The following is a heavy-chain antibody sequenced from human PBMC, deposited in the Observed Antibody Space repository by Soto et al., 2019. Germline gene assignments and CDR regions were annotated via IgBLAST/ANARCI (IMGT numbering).Heavy chain of an antibody. CDR3: AREADCGGDCSSWTFDY. J-gene: IGHJ4*02. Sequence: QVQLVQSGAEVKKPGASVKVSCKASGYTFISYGISWVRQAPGHGLAWMGWISASNGNTNYAQKVQGRVTRTTDTPTSTADRERRSVGSDDTAVEDWAREADCGGDCSSWTFDYWGQGTLVTVAS. CDR2: ISASNGNT. D-gene: IGHD2-21*02. V-gene: IGHV1-18*01. CDR1: GYTFISYG.